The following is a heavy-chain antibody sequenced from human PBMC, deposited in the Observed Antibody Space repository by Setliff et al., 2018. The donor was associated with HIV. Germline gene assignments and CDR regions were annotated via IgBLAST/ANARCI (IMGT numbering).Heavy chain of an antibody. J-gene: IGHJ4*02. Sequence: SETLSLTCTVSGGYISTNNYYCVWIRQPPGKGLEWIGSFYYSGGTYYNPSLKSRVTISVDTSKNQFSLKVSSVTAADTAVYYCARVARGGHSSRWYYFDYWGQGTLVTVSS. D-gene: IGHD6-13*01. CDR2: FYYSGGT. CDR3: ARVARGGHSSRWYYFDY. V-gene: IGHV4-39*07. CDR1: GGYISTNNYY.